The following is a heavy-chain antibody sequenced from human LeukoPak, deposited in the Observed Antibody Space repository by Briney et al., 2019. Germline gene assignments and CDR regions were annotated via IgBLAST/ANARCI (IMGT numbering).Heavy chain of an antibody. V-gene: IGHV3-33*01. J-gene: IGHJ6*02. CDR1: GFSFSSHG. CDR3: ARETYSLADV. D-gene: IGHD4-11*01. CDR2: TWFDESYQ. Sequence: PGGSLRLSCAASGFSFSSHGMHWVRQAPGKGVEGVGVTWFDESYQHYAGSVRGRFTISRDNSKNTVYLQMNSLRAEDTAVYYCARETYSLADVWGQGTTVIVSS.